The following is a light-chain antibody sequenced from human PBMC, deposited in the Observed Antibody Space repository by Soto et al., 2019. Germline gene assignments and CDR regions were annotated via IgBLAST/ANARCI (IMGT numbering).Light chain of an antibody. J-gene: IGKJ1*01. V-gene: IGKV3-20*01. CDR1: QSVSNNY. CDR2: DAS. Sequence: EIVLTQSPGTLSLSPGERATLSCRASQSVSNNYLAWYQQKPGQSPRLVIYDASSRATGTPDRFSGSGSGTDFTLTISRLEPEDFAVYFCYQYDSSPWTFGQGTKVDIK. CDR3: YQYDSSPWT.